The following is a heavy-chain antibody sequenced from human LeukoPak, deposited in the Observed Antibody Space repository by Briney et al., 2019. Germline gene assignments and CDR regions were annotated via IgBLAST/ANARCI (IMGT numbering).Heavy chain of an antibody. J-gene: IGHJ4*02. D-gene: IGHD3-3*01. Sequence: GGSLRLSCAASGFTFSNAWMSWVPQAPGKGLEWVGRIKSKTDGGTTDYAAPVKGRFTISRDDSKNTLYLQMNSLKTEDTAVYYCTTDTADDFWSGYSQYYFDYWGEGTLVTVSS. V-gene: IGHV3-15*01. CDR3: TTDTADDFWSGYSQYYFDY. CDR1: GFTFSNAW. CDR2: IKSKTDGGTT.